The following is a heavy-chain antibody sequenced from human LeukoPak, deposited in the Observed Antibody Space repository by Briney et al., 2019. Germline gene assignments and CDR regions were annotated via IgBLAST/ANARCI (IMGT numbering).Heavy chain of an antibody. CDR3: AKDPGRYYYESRDFYDY. J-gene: IGHJ4*02. D-gene: IGHD3-22*01. CDR2: ISAGGGDT. CDR1: GFTFNTYN. Sequence: GGSLRLSCAASGFTFNTYNMSWVRQAPGKGMEWVSSISAGGGDTYSADSVKGRFIISRDNSEDTVYLQMNSLRDDNTAVYYCAKDPGRYYYESRDFYDYGARGTLVTVSS. V-gene: IGHV3-23*01.